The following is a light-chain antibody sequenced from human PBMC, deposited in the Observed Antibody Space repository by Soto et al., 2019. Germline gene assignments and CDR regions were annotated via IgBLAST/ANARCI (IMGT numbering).Light chain of an antibody. CDR2: ETS. J-gene: IGLJ2*01. V-gene: IGLV1-51*02. Sequence: QSVLTQPPSVSAAPGRDVTISCSGSTSNIENSYVSWFQQFPGTAPKLLIYETSKRPAGIPDRFSASKSGTSATLGITGLQTGDEADYYCGSWDSILSAVVFGGGTKRPS. CDR1: TSNIENSY. CDR3: GSWDSILSAVV.